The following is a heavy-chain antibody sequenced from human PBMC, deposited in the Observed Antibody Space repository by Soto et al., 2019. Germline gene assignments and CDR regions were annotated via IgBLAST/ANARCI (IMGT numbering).Heavy chain of an antibody. Sequence: QESAPGLGKPAEPLSLTCSVSGGSISTSRNFWGWIRQPPGKGLEWIGSMYYSGSTYYNQSLKSRLTISADTSKNQFSLNLNSVTAADTAMYYCVRGDTYFYYMDVWGTGTTVTVSS. D-gene: IGHD5-18*01. CDR2: MYYSGST. V-gene: IGHV4-39*01. CDR1: GGSISTSRNF. J-gene: IGHJ6*03. CDR3: VRGDTYFYYMDV.